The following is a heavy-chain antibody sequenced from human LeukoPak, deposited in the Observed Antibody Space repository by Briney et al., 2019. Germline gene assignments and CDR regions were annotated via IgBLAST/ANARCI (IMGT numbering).Heavy chain of an antibody. CDR1: GGSFSGYY. CDR3: ASNGDYVGAFDI. CDR2: INHSGST. V-gene: IGHV4-34*01. D-gene: IGHD4-17*01. J-gene: IGHJ3*02. Sequence: PSETLSLTCAVYGGSFSGYYWSWIRQPPGKGLEWIGEINHSGSTNYNPSLKSRVTISVDTSKNQFSLKLSSVTAADTAVYYCASNGDYVGAFDIWGQGTMVTVSS.